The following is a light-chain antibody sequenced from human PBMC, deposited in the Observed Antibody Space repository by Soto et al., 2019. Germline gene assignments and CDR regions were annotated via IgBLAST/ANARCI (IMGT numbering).Light chain of an antibody. CDR2: GAS. CDR1: ESVYINS. Sequence: EIVLTQSPGTLSLSPGESATLSCKASESVYINSFAWYYQKPGQPPRLLIYGASTRATGISDRFSGSGSWTYFVLSINKLEVEDSGMYYCQQYGASPFTFGPGTRVEIK. CDR3: QQYGASPFT. J-gene: IGKJ3*01. V-gene: IGKV3-20*01.